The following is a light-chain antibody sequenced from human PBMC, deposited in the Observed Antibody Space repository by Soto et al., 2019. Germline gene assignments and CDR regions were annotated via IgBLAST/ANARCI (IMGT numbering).Light chain of an antibody. V-gene: IGKV3-20*01. Sequence: EIVLTQSPGTLSLSPGERATLSCRASQSVSSSYLAWYQQKPGQAPRLLIYGASNRATGIPDRFSGSGYGXXXXXTISXLXPXDFAVYYCQQYGSSPXITFGQGTRLEIK. CDR1: QSVSSSY. CDR2: GAS. CDR3: QQYGSSPXIT. J-gene: IGKJ5*01.